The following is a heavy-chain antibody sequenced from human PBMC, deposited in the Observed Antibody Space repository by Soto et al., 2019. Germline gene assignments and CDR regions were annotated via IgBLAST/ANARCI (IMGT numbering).Heavy chain of an antibody. D-gene: IGHD1-7*01. Sequence: VKLVQSGAEVKKPGESLQISCKGSGYSFSSYWIVWVGQMPGKGLEWMGIVYPGDSDTRDSPSFKGQVTISADKSINTAYLQWSSLKASDTAMYYCARRGFTGTMSGGWFDPWGQGTLVTVSS. J-gene: IGHJ5*02. CDR3: ARRGFTGTMSGGWFDP. CDR1: GYSFSSYW. CDR2: VYPGDSDT. V-gene: IGHV5-51*01.